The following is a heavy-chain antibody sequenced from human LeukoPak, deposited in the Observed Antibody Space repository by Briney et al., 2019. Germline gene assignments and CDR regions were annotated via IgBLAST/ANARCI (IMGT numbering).Heavy chain of an antibody. D-gene: IGHD3-9*01. CDR2: VSHSGST. CDR1: GGSFSGYY. J-gene: IGHJ4*02. Sequence: SETLSLTCAVYGGSFSGYYWSWIRQPPGKGLEWIGEVSHSGSTNYNPSLKSRVTISVDTSKNQFSLKLTSVTAVDAALYYCARVLTGYSEGSIDYWGQGILVTVSS. CDR3: ARVLTGYSEGSIDY. V-gene: IGHV4-34*01.